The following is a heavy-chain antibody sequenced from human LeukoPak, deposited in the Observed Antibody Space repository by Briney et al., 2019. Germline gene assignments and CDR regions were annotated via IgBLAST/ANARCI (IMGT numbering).Heavy chain of an antibody. CDR1: GFTFSSYA. CDR3: AREPPGGFWSGYFGAYYFDY. V-gene: IGHV3-30*04. D-gene: IGHD3-3*01. CDR2: ISYDGSNK. J-gene: IGHJ4*02. Sequence: GGSLRLSCAASGFTFSSYAMHWVRQAPGKGLEWVAVISYDGSNKYYADSVKGRFTISRDNSKNTLYLQMNSLRAEDTAVYYRAREPPGGFWSGYFGAYYFDYWGQGTLVTVSS.